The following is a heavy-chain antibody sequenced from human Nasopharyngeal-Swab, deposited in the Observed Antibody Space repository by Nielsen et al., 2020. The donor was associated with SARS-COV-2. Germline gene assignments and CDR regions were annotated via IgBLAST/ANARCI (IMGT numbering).Heavy chain of an antibody. CDR3: ARDGGRLRFLFPNWYFDL. J-gene: IGHJ2*01. CDR1: GGSFSGYY. Sequence: SETLSLTCAVYGGSFSGYYWSWIRQPPGKGLEWIGYIYYSGSTNYNPSLKSRVTISVDTSKNQFSLKLSSVTAADTAVYYCARDGGRLRFLFPNWYFDLWGRGTLVTVSS. D-gene: IGHD3-3*01. CDR2: IYYSGST. V-gene: IGHV4-59*01.